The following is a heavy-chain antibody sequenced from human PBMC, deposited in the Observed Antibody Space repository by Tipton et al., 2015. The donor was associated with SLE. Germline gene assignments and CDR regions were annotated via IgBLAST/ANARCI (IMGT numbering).Heavy chain of an antibody. D-gene: IGHD2-21*01. J-gene: IGHJ5*02. CDR3: ARVGPCGGDCYSLDP. V-gene: IGHV4-4*07. Sequence: TLSLTCTVSGGSISSYYWSWIRLSAGRGLEWIGRIYTSRSPNYNPSLKSRVTMSVDTSKNQFSLKLSSVTAADTAVYYCARVGPCGGDCYSLDPWGQGTLVTVS. CDR1: GGSISSYY. CDR2: IYTSRSP.